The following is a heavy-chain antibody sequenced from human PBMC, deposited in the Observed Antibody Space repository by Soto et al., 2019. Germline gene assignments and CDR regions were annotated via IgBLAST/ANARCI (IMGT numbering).Heavy chain of an antibody. J-gene: IGHJ5*02. CDR2: IYWDDDK. V-gene: IGHV2-5*02. D-gene: IGHD2-15*01. Sequence: SGPTLVNPTQTLTLTCTFSGFSLSTSGVGVGWIRQPPGKALEWLALIYWDDDKRYSPSLKSRLTITKDTSKNQVVLTMTNMDPVETATYSCAHRQDGGNGLDPWGQGTLVTVSS. CDR3: AHRQDGGNGLDP. CDR1: GFSLSTSGVG.